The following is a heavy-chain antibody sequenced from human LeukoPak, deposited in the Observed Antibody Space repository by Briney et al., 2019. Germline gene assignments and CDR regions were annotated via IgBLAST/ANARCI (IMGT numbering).Heavy chain of an antibody. D-gene: IGHD3-9*01. V-gene: IGHV4-39*07. Sequence: PSETLSLTCTVSGGSISSSSYYWGWIRQPPGKGLEWIGSIYYSGSTYYNPSLKSRVTISVDTSKNQLSLKLSSVTAADTAVYYCARSLNTYYDILTGYYPFDYWGQGTLVTVSS. J-gene: IGHJ4*02. CDR3: ARSLNTYYDILTGYYPFDY. CDR1: GGSISSSSYY. CDR2: IYYSGST.